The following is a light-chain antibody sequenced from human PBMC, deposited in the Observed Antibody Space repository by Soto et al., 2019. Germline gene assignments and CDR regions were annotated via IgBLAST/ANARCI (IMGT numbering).Light chain of an antibody. V-gene: IGKV1-39*01. CDR3: QQSYDTPWT. CDR1: QSISTF. Sequence: DIQMTQSPSSLSASVGDRVIITCRASQSISTFLNWYQQKPGKAPKLLISAASSLQSGVPSRFSGSGSGTDFTLTITSLQPEDFATYHCQQSYDTPWTFGQGTKVEVK. J-gene: IGKJ1*01. CDR2: AAS.